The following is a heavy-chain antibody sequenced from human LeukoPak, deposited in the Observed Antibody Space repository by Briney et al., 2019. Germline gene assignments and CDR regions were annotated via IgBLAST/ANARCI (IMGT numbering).Heavy chain of an antibody. CDR2: IRYDGSNR. CDR1: GFTFSSYG. Sequence: GGSLRLSCAASGFTFSSYGMHWVRQAPGKGLEWVAFIRYDGSNRYYADSVKGRFTISRDNSKNTLYLQMNSLRAEDTAVYYCAKVPSPESSSYTDYYYMDVWGKGTTVTVSS. J-gene: IGHJ6*03. V-gene: IGHV3-30*02. D-gene: IGHD6-6*01. CDR3: AKVPSPESSSYTDYYYMDV.